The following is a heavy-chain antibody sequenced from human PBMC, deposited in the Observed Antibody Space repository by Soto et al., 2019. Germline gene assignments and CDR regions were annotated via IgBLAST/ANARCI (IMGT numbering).Heavy chain of an antibody. D-gene: IGHD2-15*01. CDR2: ITTDSSFR. Sequence: EVQLVESGGGLVKPGGSLRLSCVASGFTFSTYSMNWVRQAPGKGLEWVSDITTDSSFRFYADSVKGRFTISRDDAKNSLYLQMNSLRAEDTGVYYCARDLGVALATLPLDYWGQGTLVTVSS. J-gene: IGHJ4*02. V-gene: IGHV3-21*01. CDR1: GFTFSTYS. CDR3: ARDLGVALATLPLDY.